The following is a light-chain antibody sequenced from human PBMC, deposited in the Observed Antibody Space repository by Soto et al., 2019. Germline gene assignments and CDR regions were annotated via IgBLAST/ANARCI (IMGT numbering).Light chain of an antibody. CDR1: QGLVFSDGNTY. CDR2: MIS. V-gene: IGKV2-30*01. J-gene: IGKJ1*01. Sequence: DVVMTQSPLSLPVTLGQPASISCRSTQGLVFSDGNTYLNWFHQRPGQSPRRLIYMISKRDSGVPDRFSGSGSGTDFTLTISRVEAEDVGVYYCMQGTHWPWTFGQGTKVEMK. CDR3: MQGTHWPWT.